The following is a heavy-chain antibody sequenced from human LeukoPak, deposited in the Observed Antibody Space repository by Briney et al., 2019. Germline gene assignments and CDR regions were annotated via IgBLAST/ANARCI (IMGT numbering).Heavy chain of an antibody. CDR2: IYYSGST. J-gene: IGHJ4*02. CDR3: ARGGSTLDWLHFDY. V-gene: IGHV4-31*03. CDR1: GGSISSGGYY. D-gene: IGHD3-9*01. Sequence: SQTLSLTCTVSGGSISSGGYYWSWIRQHPEKGLEWIGYIYYSGSTYYNPSLKSRVTISVDTSKNQFSLKLSSVTAADTAVYYCARGGSTLDWLHFDYWGQGTLVTVSS.